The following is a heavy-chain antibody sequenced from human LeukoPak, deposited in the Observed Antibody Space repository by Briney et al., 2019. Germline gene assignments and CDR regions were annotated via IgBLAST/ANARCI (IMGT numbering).Heavy chain of an antibody. J-gene: IGHJ6*03. CDR1: GFTFSSYE. Sequence: PGGSLRLSCAASGFTFSSYEMNWVRQAPGKGLEWVSYISSSGNTKYYADSVKGRFTISRDNAKSSLYLQMNSLRAEDTAVYYCARDLRGFPYYYYYMDVWGKGTTVTVSS. CDR2: ISSSGNTK. CDR3: ARDLRGFPYYYYYMDV. V-gene: IGHV3-48*03.